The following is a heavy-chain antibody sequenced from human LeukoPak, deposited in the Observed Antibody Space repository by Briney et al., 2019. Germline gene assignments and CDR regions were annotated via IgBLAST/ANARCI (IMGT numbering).Heavy chain of an antibody. CDR1: GFTFSNYW. CDR3: ARDCEPDAFDI. V-gene: IGHV3-7*01. CDR2: IKQDGSEI. Sequence: GGSLRLSCAASGFTFSNYWMTWVRQAPGKGLEWVATIKQDGSEIYYVDSVKGRFTISRDNAKNSLYLQMNSLRAEDTAVYYCARDCEPDAFDIWGQGTMVTVSS. D-gene: IGHD2-21*01. J-gene: IGHJ3*02.